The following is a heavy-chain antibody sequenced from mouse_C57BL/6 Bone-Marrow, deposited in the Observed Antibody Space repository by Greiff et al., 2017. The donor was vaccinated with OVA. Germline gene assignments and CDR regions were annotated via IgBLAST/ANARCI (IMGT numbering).Heavy chain of an antibody. D-gene: IGHD6-2*01. Sequence: QVQLQQSGAELVKPGASVKLSCKASGYTFTEYTIHWVKQRSGQGLEWIGWFYLGSGSIKYNEKFKDKVTLTADKSSSTVYMELSRLTSEDSAVDFCARHASLYYFDYWGQGTTLTVSS. J-gene: IGHJ2*01. CDR2: FYLGSGSI. V-gene: IGHV1-62-2*01. CDR1: GYTFTEYT. CDR3: ARHASLYYFDY.